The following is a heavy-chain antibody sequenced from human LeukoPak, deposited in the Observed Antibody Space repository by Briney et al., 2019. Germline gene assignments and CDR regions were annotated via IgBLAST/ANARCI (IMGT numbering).Heavy chain of an antibody. J-gene: IGHJ5*02. Sequence: GGSLRLSCAASGFTFSDYYMSWIRQAPGKGLEWVSYISSSGSTIYYADSVKGRFTISRDNAKKSLYLQMNSLRAEDTAVYYCARVGREYDFWSGYRAANWFDPWGQGTLVTVSS. CDR2: ISSSGSTI. V-gene: IGHV3-11*01. CDR1: GFTFSDYY. D-gene: IGHD3-3*01. CDR3: ARVGREYDFWSGYRAANWFDP.